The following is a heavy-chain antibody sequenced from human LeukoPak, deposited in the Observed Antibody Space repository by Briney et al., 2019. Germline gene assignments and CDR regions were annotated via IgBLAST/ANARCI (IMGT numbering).Heavy chain of an antibody. CDR2: ISYDGSNK. CDR1: GFTFSSYA. D-gene: IGHD6-13*01. V-gene: IGHV3-30*14. CDR3: ARVPSSSWYFDY. Sequence: PGGSLRLSCAASGFTFSSYAMHWVRQAPGKGLEWVAVISYDGSNKYYADSVKGRFTISRDNSKNTLYLQMNSLRAEDTAVYYCARVPSSSWYFDYWGQGTLVTVSS. J-gene: IGHJ4*02.